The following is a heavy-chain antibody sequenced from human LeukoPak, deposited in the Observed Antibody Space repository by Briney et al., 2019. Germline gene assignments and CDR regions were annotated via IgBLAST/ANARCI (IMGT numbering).Heavy chain of an antibody. CDR1: GGSISSSSYY. J-gene: IGHJ4*02. V-gene: IGHV4-39*07. CDR2: IYYSGST. D-gene: IGHD6-13*01. CDR3: ARGVLGGTGSWMRVFDY. Sequence: SETLSLTCTVSGGSISSSSYYWGWIRQPPGKGLEWIGSIYYSGSTYYNPSLKSRVTISVDTSKNQLSLKVSSVTAADTAVYYCARGVLGGTGSWMRVFDYWGQGTLVTVSS.